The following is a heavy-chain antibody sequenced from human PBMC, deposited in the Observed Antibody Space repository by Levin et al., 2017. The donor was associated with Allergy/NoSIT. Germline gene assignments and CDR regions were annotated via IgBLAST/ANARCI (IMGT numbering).Heavy chain of an antibody. V-gene: IGHV3-33*01. CDR3: ARDDYGDYVPPFQH. Sequence: LSLTCAASGFTFRSYAMHWVRQAPGKGLEWVAVIWYDGSNKYYADSVKGRFTISRDNSKNTLYLQMNSLRAEDTALYYCARDDYGDYVPPFQHWGQGTLVTVSS. D-gene: IGHD4-17*01. CDR2: IWYDGSNK. CDR1: GFTFRSYA. J-gene: IGHJ1*01.